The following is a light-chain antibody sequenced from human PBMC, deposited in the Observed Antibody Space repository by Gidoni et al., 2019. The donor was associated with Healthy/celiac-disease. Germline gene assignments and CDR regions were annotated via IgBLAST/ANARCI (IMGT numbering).Light chain of an antibody. V-gene: IGKV1-39*01. CDR3: QQSYSTPPT. CDR2: AAS. Sequence: DIHMTQSPSSLSASVGDRVTITCRASQSISSYLNWYQQKPGKAPQLLIYAASSLQSGVPSRFSGSGSGTDFTLTISSLQPEDFATYYCQQSYSTPPTFGGGTKVEIK. CDR1: QSISSY. J-gene: IGKJ4*01.